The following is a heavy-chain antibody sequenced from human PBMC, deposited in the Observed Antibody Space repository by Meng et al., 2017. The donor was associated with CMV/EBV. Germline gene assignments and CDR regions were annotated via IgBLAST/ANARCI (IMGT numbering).Heavy chain of an antibody. D-gene: IGHD3-3*01. CDR3: AREDDFWGQGMDV. CDR1: GFTFSSYW. J-gene: IGHJ6*02. Sequence: GGSLRLSCAASGFTFSSYWMHWVRQAPGKGLVWVPRINSDGSSTSYADSVKGRFTISRDNAKNTLYLQMNSLRAEDTAVYYCAREDDFWGQGMDVWGQGTTVTVSS. V-gene: IGHV3-74*01. CDR2: INSDGSST.